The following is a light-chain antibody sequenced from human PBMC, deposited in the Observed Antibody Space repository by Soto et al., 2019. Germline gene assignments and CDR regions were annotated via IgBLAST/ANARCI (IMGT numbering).Light chain of an antibody. CDR3: QQYGSSPRT. Sequence: EIVLTQSPATLSLSPGERATLSCRASHSVSTYLAWYQQKPGQAPSLLIYGASSRATGIPDRFSGSGSGTDFNLTISSLQSEDFAVYYCQQYGSSPRTFGQGTKVDIK. CDR1: HSVSTY. CDR2: GAS. V-gene: IGKV3-20*01. J-gene: IGKJ1*01.